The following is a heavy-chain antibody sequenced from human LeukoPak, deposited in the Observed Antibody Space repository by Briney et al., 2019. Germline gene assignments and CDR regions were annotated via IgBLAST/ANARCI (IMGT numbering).Heavy chain of an antibody. J-gene: IGHJ4*02. Sequence: GGSLRLSCAASGFTFSSYAMSWVRQAPGKGLEWVSAISGNGGSTYYADSLKGRFTISRDNSKNTLYLQMNSLRAEDTAVYYCAKDPFGEFSYYFDCWGQGTLVTVSS. CDR2: ISGNGGST. V-gene: IGHV3-23*01. D-gene: IGHD3-10*01. CDR3: AKDPFGEFSYYFDC. CDR1: GFTFSSYA.